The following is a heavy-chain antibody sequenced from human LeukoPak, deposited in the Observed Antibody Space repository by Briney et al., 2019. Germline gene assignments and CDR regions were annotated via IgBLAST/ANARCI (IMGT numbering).Heavy chain of an antibody. Sequence: GASVKVSCKASGGTFSSYAISWVRQAPGQGLEWMGRIIPIFGTANYAQKFQGRVTITTDESTSTAYMELGSLRSEDTAVYYCAMEYSYGFGAFDMWGQGTMVTVFS. CDR3: AMEYSYGFGAFDM. J-gene: IGHJ3*02. V-gene: IGHV1-69*05. CDR1: GGTFSSYA. CDR2: IIPIFGTA. D-gene: IGHD5-18*01.